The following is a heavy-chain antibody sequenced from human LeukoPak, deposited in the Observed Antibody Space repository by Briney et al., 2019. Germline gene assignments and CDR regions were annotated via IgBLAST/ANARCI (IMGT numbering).Heavy chain of an antibody. CDR3: ARAVPSRQAIDY. CDR1: GFTFSNYA. V-gene: IGHV3-30*04. Sequence: GGSLRLSCAASGFTFSNYAMHWVRQAPGKGLDWVAVVSFHGTDKFYADSVKGRFTISRDNSKNTLYLQMNSLIPEDTAVYYCARAVPSRQAIDYWGQGTLVTVSS. J-gene: IGHJ4*02. CDR2: VSFHGTDK.